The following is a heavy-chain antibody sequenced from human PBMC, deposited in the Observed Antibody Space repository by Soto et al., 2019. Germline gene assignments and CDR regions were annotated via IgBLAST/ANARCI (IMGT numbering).Heavy chain of an antibody. Sequence: EVQLVESGGGLVQPGGSLRLSCAASGFTFSTYSMNWVRQAPGKGLEWISYISFSGLTVHYSDSVKGRFTISRDNADNSLYLQLNSLRDEDAAVYYRALMPETGYCASPSCYRWYFDYWGQGTLVTVSP. CDR3: ALMPETGYCASPSCYRWYFDY. J-gene: IGHJ4*02. V-gene: IGHV3-48*02. CDR2: ISFSGLTV. CDR1: GFTFSTYS. D-gene: IGHD2-2*01.